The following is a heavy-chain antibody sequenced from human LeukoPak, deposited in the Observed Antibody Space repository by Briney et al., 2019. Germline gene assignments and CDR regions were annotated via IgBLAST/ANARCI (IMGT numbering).Heavy chain of an antibody. CDR3: ARDRPGGSSLDY. CDR1: GGSISSYY. CDR2: IYYSGST. J-gene: IGHJ4*02. V-gene: IGHV4-59*01. Sequence: SETLSLTCTVSGGSISSYYWSWIRQPPGKGLEWIGYIYYSGSTNYNPSPKSRVTISVDTSKNQFSLKLSSVTAADTAVYYCARDRPGGSSLDYWGQGTLVTVSS. D-gene: IGHD6-13*01.